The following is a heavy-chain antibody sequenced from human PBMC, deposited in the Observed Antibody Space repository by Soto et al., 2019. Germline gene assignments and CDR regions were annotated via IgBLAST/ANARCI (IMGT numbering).Heavy chain of an antibody. CDR3: ARVRGTAGKRYFDY. Sequence: TLSLTCTVSGGSMIAYYWQWMRQPPGKGLQWIGYTYYSRSTTYNPSLKSRVTISADSSKNHFSLKLDSVTTADTAVYYGARVRGTAGKRYFDYWGPGTVVTGS. CDR2: TYYSRST. J-gene: IGHJ4*02. D-gene: IGHD6-13*01. CDR1: GGSMIAYY. V-gene: IGHV4-59*01.